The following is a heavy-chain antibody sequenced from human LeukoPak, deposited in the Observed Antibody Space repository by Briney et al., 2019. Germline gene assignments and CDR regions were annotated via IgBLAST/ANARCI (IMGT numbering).Heavy chain of an antibody. Sequence: KPSQTLSLTCTVSGGSISSGSYYWSWIRQPAGKGLEWIGRIYSSGSTNYNPSLKSRVTISLDTSKNQFSLKLSSVTAADTAVYYCARQGVGLLWFGELDSFFDYWGQGTLVTVSS. CDR2: IYSSGST. D-gene: IGHD3-10*01. CDR1: GGSISSGSYY. J-gene: IGHJ4*02. V-gene: IGHV4-61*02. CDR3: ARQGVGLLWFGELDSFFDY.